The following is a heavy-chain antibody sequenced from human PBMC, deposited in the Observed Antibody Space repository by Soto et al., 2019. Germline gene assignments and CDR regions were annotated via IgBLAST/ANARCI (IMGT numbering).Heavy chain of an antibody. CDR2: SVAGSGNT. Sequence: QVQLVQSGAEVTKPGASVKVSCKTSGFTFSAFGVTWVRQAPGQGLEWMAWSVAGSGNTVSAQNFQGRVTVTTDTSTHTAYMELRSLTSDDTAVYYCARVAGLGAGSRDFDNWGQGTLVTVSS. CDR3: ARVAGLGAGSRDFDN. D-gene: IGHD2-2*01. J-gene: IGHJ4*02. V-gene: IGHV1-18*01. CDR1: GFTFSAFG.